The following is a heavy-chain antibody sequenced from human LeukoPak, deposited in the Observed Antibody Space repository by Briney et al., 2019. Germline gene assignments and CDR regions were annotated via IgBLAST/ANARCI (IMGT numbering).Heavy chain of an antibody. V-gene: IGHV4-34*01. Sequence: SETLSLTCAVYGGSFSGYYWSWIRQPPGKGLEWIGEINHSGSTNYNPSLKSRVTISVDTSKNQFSLKLSSVTAADTAVYYCARRPYYDFWSGQIWSDPWGQGTLVTVSS. D-gene: IGHD3-3*01. J-gene: IGHJ5*02. CDR2: INHSGST. CDR1: GGSFSGYY. CDR3: ARRPYYDFWSGQIWSDP.